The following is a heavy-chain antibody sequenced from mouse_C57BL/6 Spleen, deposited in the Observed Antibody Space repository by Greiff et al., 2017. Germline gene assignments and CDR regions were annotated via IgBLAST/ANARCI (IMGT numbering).Heavy chain of an antibody. D-gene: IGHD1-1*01. J-gene: IGHJ1*03. Sequence: QVQLQQPGAELVRPGSSVKLSCKASGYTFTSYWMDWVKQRPGQGLEWIGNIYPSDSETHYNQKFKDTATLTVDKSSSTAYMQLSSLTSEDSAVYSCSIDGSSYGYFDVWCTGTTVTVSS. CDR2: IYPSDSET. CDR3: SIDGSSYGYFDV. CDR1: GYTFTSYW. V-gene: IGHV1-61*01.